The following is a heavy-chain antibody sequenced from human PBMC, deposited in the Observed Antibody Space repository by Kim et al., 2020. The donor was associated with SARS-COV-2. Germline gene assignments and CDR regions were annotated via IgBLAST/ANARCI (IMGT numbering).Heavy chain of an antibody. V-gene: IGHV3-30*18. D-gene: IGHD3-10*01. CDR1: GFTFSSYG. CDR3: AKDRDYYGSGSYYHTPLDY. J-gene: IGHJ4*02. Sequence: GGSLRLSCAASGFTFSSYGMHWVRQAPGKGLEWVAVISYDGSNKYYADSVKGRFTISRDNSKNTLYLQMNSLRAEDTAVYYCAKDRDYYGSGSYYHTPLDYWGQGTLVTVSS. CDR2: ISYDGSNK.